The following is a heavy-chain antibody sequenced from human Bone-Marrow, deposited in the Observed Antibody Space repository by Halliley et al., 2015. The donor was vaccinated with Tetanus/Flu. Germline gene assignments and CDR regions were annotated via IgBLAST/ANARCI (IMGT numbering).Heavy chain of an antibody. Sequence: MQLVQSGGGLIQPGGSLRLSCAASGFSVSTNYMSWVRQAPGKGLEWVSVIYSAGSTYYADSVKGRFTISRDNSNNTLYLQMNSLRAEDTAVYYCARERPIHYDSTGYFDYWGQGTLVTVSS. V-gene: IGHV3-53*01. D-gene: IGHD3-22*01. J-gene: IGHJ4*02. CDR3: ARERPIHYDSTGYFDY. CDR1: GFSVSTNY. CDR2: IYSAGST.